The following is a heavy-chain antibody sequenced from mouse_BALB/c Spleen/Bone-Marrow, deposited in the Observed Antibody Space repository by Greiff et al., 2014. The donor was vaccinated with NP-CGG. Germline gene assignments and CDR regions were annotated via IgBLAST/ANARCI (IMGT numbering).Heavy chain of an antibody. Sequence: EVMLVESGGGLVQPGGSLRLSCATSGFTFTDYYMSWVRQPPGKALEWLGFIRNKANGYTTEYSASMKGRFTISRDNSQSILYLQMNTLRAEDSATYYCARDRTTATLYWYFDVWGAGTTVTVSS. J-gene: IGHJ1*01. CDR2: IRNKANGYTT. CDR3: ARDRTTATLYWYFDV. CDR1: GFTFTDYY. V-gene: IGHV7-3*02. D-gene: IGHD1-2*01.